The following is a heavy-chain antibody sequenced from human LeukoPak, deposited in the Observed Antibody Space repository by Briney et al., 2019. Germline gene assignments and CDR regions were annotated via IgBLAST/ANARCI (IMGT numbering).Heavy chain of an antibody. V-gene: IGHV4-39*01. CDR1: GGSISSGGYY. CDR3: ASRSSWYGGAWFDY. CDR2: IYYSGST. D-gene: IGHD6-13*01. Sequence: PSETLSLTCTVSGGSISSGGYYWGWIRQPPGKGLEWIGSIYYSGSTYYNPSLKSRVIISVDTSKNQFSLKLSSVTAADTAVYYCASRSSWYGGAWFDYWGQGTLVTVSS. J-gene: IGHJ4*02.